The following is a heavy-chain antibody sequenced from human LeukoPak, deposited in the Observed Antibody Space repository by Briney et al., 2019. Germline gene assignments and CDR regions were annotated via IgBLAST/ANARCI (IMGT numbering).Heavy chain of an antibody. V-gene: IGHV3-48*01. D-gene: IGHD3-22*01. CDR1: GFTFSSYG. CDR2: ISSSITI. CDR3: ARGRYYDSSGLGG. Sequence: PGGSLRLSCAASGFTFSSYGMHWVRQAPGKGLEWVSYISSSITIYYADSVKGRFTVSRDNAKNLLDLQMNRLRAEDTAMYYCARGRYYDSSGLGGWGQGTLVTVSS. J-gene: IGHJ4*02.